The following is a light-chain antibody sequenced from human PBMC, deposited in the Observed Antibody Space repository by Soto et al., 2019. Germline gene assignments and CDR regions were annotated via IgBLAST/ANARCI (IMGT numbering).Light chain of an antibody. J-gene: IGLJ2*01. CDR2: EVS. CDR1: SSDVGGYDY. CDR3: SSYTITNTVV. Sequence: QSALTQPASVSGSPGQSITISSTATSSDVGGYDYVSWYQQHPGKGPKLMIYEVSNRPSGVSNRFSGSKSGNTASLTISGLQAEDEAEYYCSSYTITNTVVFGGGTKLTVL. V-gene: IGLV2-14*01.